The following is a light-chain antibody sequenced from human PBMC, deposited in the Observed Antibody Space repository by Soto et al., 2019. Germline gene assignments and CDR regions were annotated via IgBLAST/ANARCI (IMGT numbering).Light chain of an antibody. J-gene: IGKJ5*01. Sequence: EFLFTQSPGTLSLSPGERATLSCRASQTVRNNYLAWYQQKPGQAPRLLIYDASSRATGIPDRFSGGGSGTDFTLTISRLEPEDFSVYYCQQRSNWPITFGQGTRLEIK. CDR1: QTVRNNY. V-gene: IGKV3D-20*02. CDR3: QQRSNWPIT. CDR2: DAS.